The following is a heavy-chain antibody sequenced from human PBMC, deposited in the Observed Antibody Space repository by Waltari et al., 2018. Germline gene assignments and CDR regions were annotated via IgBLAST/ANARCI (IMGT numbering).Heavy chain of an antibody. CDR1: AGSICRGSYY. CDR3: ARGVSLWVTTPGY. CDR2: IFTSGTT. D-gene: IGHD4-17*01. J-gene: IGHJ4*02. Sequence: QVQLQESGPGLVKPSQTLSLTCTVSAGSICRGSYYGNWIRQPAGKGLEWIGYIFTSGTTNYNPSLKSRVTISVDTSKNQFSLKLSSVTAADTAVYYCARGVSLWVTTPGYWGQGTLVTVSS. V-gene: IGHV4-61*09.